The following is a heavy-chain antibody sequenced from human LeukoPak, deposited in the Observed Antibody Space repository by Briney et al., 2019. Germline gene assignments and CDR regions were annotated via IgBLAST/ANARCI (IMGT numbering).Heavy chain of an antibody. CDR2: INAGNGDT. D-gene: IGHD3-10*01. Sequence: ASVKVSCKASGYTFTNYAMHWVRQAPGLRPEWMGWINAGNGDTKYSQEFQDRVTITRDTSASTAYMELSSLTSDDMAVYYCARDRGGSGDFDYWGQGTLVTVSS. CDR3: ARDRGGSGDFDY. V-gene: IGHV1-3*03. CDR1: GYTFTNYA. J-gene: IGHJ4*02.